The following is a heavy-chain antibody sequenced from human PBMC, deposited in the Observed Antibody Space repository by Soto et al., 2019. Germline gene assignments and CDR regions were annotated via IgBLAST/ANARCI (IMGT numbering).Heavy chain of an antibody. D-gene: IGHD2-15*01. CDR3: AKDKVPHTYCLWFDP. CDR2: ISWNSGSI. CDR1: GFTFDDYA. V-gene: IGHV3-9*01. J-gene: IGHJ5*02. Sequence: GGSLRLSCAASGFTFDDYAMHWVRQAPGKGLEWVSGISWNSGSIGYADSVKGRFTISRDNAKNSLYLQMNSLRAEDTALYYCAKDKVPHTYCLWFDPWGQGTLVTVSS.